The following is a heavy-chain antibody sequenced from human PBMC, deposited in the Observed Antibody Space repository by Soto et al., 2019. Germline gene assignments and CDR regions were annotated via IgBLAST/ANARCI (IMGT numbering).Heavy chain of an antibody. CDR2: ISYDGSNK. D-gene: IGHD1-1*01. CDR1: GFTFSSYA. CDR3: ARDTLWNPSMDV. V-gene: IGHV3-30-3*01. Sequence: PGGSLRLSCAASGFTFSSYAMHWVRQAPGKGLEWVAVISYDGSNKYYADSVKGRFTISRDNSKNTLYLQMNSLRAEDTAVYYCARDTLWNPSMDVWGQGTTVTVSS. J-gene: IGHJ6*02.